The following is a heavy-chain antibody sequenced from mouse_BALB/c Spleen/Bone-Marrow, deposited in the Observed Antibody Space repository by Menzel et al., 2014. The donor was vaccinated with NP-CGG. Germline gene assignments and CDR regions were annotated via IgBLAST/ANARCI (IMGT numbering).Heavy chain of an antibody. CDR3: ARDKGGILFDY. Sequence: DVKLVGSGGGLVQPGGSLRLSCATSGFTFTDYYMNWVRQPPGKALEWLGFIRNKANGYTTEYSASVKGRFTISRDNSQSILYLQMNTLRAEDSATYYCARDKGGILFDYWGQGTTLTVSS. CDR1: GFTFTDYY. V-gene: IGHV7-3*02. D-gene: IGHD1-1*02. J-gene: IGHJ2*01. CDR2: IRNKANGYTT.